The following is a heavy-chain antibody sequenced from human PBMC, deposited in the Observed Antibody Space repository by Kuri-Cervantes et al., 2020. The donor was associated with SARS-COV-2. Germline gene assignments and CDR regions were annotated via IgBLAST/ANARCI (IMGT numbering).Heavy chain of an antibody. Sequence: LSLTCTVSGGSISSGDYYMSWIRQAPGKGLEWVSYISSSGSTIYYADSVKGRFTISRDNAKNSLYLQMNSLRAEDTAVYYCARGDFWSGYYIDYWGQGTLVTVSS. CDR3: ARGDFWSGYYIDY. CDR2: ISSSGSTI. CDR1: GGSISSGDYY. J-gene: IGHJ4*01. D-gene: IGHD3-3*01. V-gene: IGHV3-11*04.